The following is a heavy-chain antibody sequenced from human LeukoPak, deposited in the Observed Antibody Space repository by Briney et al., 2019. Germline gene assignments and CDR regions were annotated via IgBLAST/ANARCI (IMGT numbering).Heavy chain of an antibody. D-gene: IGHD3-3*01. CDR1: GFTVSSNY. CDR2: IYSGGST. Sequence: PGGSLRLSRAASGFTVSSNYMSWVRQAPGKGLEWVSVIYSGGSTYYADSVKGRFTISRDNSKNTLYLQMNSLRAEDTAVYYCAKETALVGGHSAIFDHWGQGTLVTVSS. J-gene: IGHJ4*02. V-gene: IGHV3-66*01. CDR3: AKETALVGGHSAIFDH.